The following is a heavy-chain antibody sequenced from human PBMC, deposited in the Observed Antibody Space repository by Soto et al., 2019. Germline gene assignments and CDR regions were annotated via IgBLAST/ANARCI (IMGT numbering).Heavy chain of an antibody. Sequence: PGGSLRLSCAASGFTFSSYAMSWVRQAPGKGLEWVSAISGSGGSTYYADSVKGRFTISRDNSKNTLYLQMNSLRAEDTAVYYCARLLYDFWSGSEFYWFDPWGQGTLVTAPQ. CDR3: ARLLYDFWSGSEFYWFDP. V-gene: IGHV3-23*01. CDR1: GFTFSSYA. D-gene: IGHD3-3*01. CDR2: ISGSGGST. J-gene: IGHJ5*02.